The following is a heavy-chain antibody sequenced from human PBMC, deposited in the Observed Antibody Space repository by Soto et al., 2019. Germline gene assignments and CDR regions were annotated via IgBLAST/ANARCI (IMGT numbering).Heavy chain of an antibody. Sequence: SYTPSLNCTVSGGSVSSCSYYCGWMGQRPGKGLEWIGSIYYSGSTYYNPSLKIRVTISIDTSKNQFSLNLSTVTAADTAVYYCARHLSSSFNDIDYWGQGTLVTVSS. D-gene: IGHD6-13*01. J-gene: IGHJ4*02. CDR2: IYYSGST. CDR1: GGSVSSCSYY. CDR3: ARHLSSSFNDIDY. V-gene: IGHV4-39*01.